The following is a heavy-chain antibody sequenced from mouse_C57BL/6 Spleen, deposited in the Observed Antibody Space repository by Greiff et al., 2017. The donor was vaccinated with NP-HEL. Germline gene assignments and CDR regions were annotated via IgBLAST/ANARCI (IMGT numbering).Heavy chain of an antibody. J-gene: IGHJ2*01. CDR3: ARQLTGTPFDY. CDR1: GYTFTDYY. Sequence: QVQLKESGAELVRPGASVKLSCKASGYTFTDYYINWVKQRPGQGLEWIARIYPGSGNTYYNEKFKGKATLTAETSSSTAYMQLSSLTSEDSAVYFVARQLTGTPFDYWGQGTTLTVSS. CDR2: IYPGSGNT. V-gene: IGHV1-76*01. D-gene: IGHD4-1*01.